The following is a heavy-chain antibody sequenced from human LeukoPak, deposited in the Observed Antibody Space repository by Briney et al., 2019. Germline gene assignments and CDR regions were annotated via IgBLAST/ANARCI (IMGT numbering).Heavy chain of an antibody. D-gene: IGHD1-14*01. Sequence: GGFLRLSCAASGFTFNNYAMNWVRQAPGKGLEWVSVISGSGGTTYYADSVKGRFTISRDSSKNTLYLQMNSLRAEDTAVYYCAKVSGGGLYYDGMDVWGQGTTVTVSS. CDR2: ISGSGGTT. J-gene: IGHJ6*02. CDR3: AKVSGGGLYYDGMDV. CDR1: GFTFNNYA. V-gene: IGHV3-23*01.